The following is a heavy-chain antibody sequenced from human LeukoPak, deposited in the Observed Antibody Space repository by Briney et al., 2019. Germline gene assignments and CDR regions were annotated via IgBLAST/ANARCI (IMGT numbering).Heavy chain of an antibody. D-gene: IGHD6-6*01. V-gene: IGHV4-4*07. CDR2: IYTSGST. CDR1: GGSISSYY. J-gene: IGHJ1*01. CDR3: ARLSEYSSSSSSV. Sequence: SETLSLTCTVSGGSISSYYWSWIRQPAGKGLEWIGRIYTSGSTNYNPSLKSRLTIAVDTSKNQFSLKLSSVTAADTAVYYCARLSEYSSSSSSVWGQGTLVTVSS.